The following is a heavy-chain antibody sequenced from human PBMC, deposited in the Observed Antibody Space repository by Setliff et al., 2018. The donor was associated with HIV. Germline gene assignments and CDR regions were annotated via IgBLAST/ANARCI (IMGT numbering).Heavy chain of an antibody. CDR2: INGDGSEK. J-gene: IGHJ5*02. CDR3: AALSLRTNSVYGIISTRFDP. V-gene: IGHV3-7*03. Sequence: GGSLRLSCAGSGFIFRNFWMNWVRQAPGKGLEWVANINGDGSEKYYVGSVQGRFTISRDNAKNSLFLQMNSLRVDDTAVYYCAALSLRTNSVYGIISTRFDPWGQGTLVTVSS. D-gene: IGHD2-8*01. CDR1: GFIFRNFW.